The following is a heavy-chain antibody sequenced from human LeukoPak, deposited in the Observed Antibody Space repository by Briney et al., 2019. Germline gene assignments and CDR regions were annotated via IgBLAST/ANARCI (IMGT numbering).Heavy chain of an antibody. J-gene: IGHJ4*02. Sequence: GGSLRLSCAASGFTFSSYGMHWVRQAPGKGLEWVAVIWYDGSNKYYADSVKGRSTISRDNSKNTLYLQMNSLRAEDTAVYYCARVGATTGPFDYWGQGTLVTVSS. CDR2: IWYDGSNK. V-gene: IGHV3-33*01. CDR1: GFTFSSYG. CDR3: ARVGATTGPFDY. D-gene: IGHD1-26*01.